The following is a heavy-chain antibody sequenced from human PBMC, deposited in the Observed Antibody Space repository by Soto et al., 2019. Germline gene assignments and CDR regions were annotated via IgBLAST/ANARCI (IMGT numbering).Heavy chain of an antibody. J-gene: IGHJ4*02. CDR1: GFTFSSYS. CDR3: GTWRGSSWFDY. CDR2: IFSSDSSA. V-gene: IGHV5-51*01. Sequence: GESLKMSCKASGFTFSSYSLGWVRHMPGKGLQWMGNIFSSDSSAKYSPSFVGQVTISVDRSINTAYLQWSSLKASDTAIYYCGTWRGSSWFDYWGPGTLVTVSS. D-gene: IGHD2-2*01.